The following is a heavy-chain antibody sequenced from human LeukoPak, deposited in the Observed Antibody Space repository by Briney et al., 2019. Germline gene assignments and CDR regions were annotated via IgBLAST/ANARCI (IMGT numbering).Heavy chain of an antibody. CDR3: ARVASSGYYLQADAFDI. CDR2: IYHSGST. CDR1: GGSISSGGYS. Sequence: SQTLSLTCAVSGGSISSGGYSWSWIPQPPGKGLGWIVYIYHSGSTYYNPSLKSRVTISVDRSKNQFSLKLSSVTAADKAVYYCARVASSGYYLQADAFDIWGQGTMVTVSS. J-gene: IGHJ3*02. V-gene: IGHV4-30-2*01. D-gene: IGHD3-22*01.